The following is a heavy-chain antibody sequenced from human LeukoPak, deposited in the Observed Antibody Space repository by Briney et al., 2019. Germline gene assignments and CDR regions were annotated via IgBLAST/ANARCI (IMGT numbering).Heavy chain of an antibody. J-gene: IGHJ4*02. CDR1: GFTFSSYW. Sequence: GGSLRLSCAASGFTFSSYWMHWVRQAPGKGLVWVSRINSDGSSTSYADSVKGRFTISRDNAKNTLYLQMNSLRAEDTAVYYCARWGTVAAKYYFDYWGQGTLVTVSS. D-gene: IGHD2-15*01. V-gene: IGHV3-74*01. CDR3: ARWGTVAAKYYFDY. CDR2: INSDGSST.